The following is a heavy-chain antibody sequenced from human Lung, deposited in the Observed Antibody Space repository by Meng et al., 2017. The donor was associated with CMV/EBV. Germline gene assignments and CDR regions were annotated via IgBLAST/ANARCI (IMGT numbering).Heavy chain of an antibody. Sequence: LSLARAASAFTLSNYAIHCVRQAPGKGLEWLAVISYDGRHKYYTESVKGRFTISRDNSKNTLHMQMNSLRPEHTAVYFCARDRERGIVVIPARNHGWIATFDFWGQGTMVTVSS. CDR2: ISYDGRHK. V-gene: IGHV3-30*04. J-gene: IGHJ3*01. D-gene: IGHD1-14*01. CDR1: AFTLSNYA. CDR3: ARDRERGIVVIPARNHGWIATFDF.